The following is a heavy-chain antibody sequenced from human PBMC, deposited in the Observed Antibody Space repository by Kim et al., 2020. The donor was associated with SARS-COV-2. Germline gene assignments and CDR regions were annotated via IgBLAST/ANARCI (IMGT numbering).Heavy chain of an antibody. CDR1: GGSISSGGYY. J-gene: IGHJ4*02. Sequence: SETLSLTCTVSGGSISSGGYYWSWIRQHPGKGLEWIGYIYYSGSTYYNPSLKSRVTISVXTSKXQXSLXLSSVTAADTAVYYCXRAHXXGLXXXLGAVDYWXQXTLVXVSS. D-gene: IGHD1-26*01. CDR2: IYYSGST. CDR3: XRAHXXGLXXXLGAVDY. V-gene: IGHV4-31*03.